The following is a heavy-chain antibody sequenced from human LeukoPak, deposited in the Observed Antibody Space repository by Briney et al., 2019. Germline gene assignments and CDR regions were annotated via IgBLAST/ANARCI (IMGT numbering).Heavy chain of an antibody. J-gene: IGHJ4*02. CDR3: ARDFPGYYYGSGSSRGDY. V-gene: IGHV3-53*01. D-gene: IGHD3-10*01. Sequence: PGGSLRLSCAASAFTVSSNYMSWVRQAPGKGLEWVSVIYSGGSTYYADSVKGRFTISRDNSKDTLYLQMNSLRAEDTAVYYCARDFPGYYYGSGSSRGDYWGQGTLVTVSS. CDR2: IYSGGST. CDR1: AFTVSSNY.